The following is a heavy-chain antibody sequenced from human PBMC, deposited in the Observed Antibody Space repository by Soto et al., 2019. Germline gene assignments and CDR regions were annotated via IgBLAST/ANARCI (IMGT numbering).Heavy chain of an antibody. V-gene: IGHV1-2*04. D-gene: IGHD6-13*01. J-gene: IGHJ5*02. CDR2: INPNSGGT. CDR1: GYTFTGYY. CDR3: ARGWQLVKFNWFDP. Sequence: ASVKVSCNASGYTFTGYYMHWVRQAPGQGLEWMGWINPNSGGTNYAQKFQGWVTMTKDTSISTAYMELSRLRSDDTAVYYCARGWQLVKFNWFDPWGQGTLVTVSS.